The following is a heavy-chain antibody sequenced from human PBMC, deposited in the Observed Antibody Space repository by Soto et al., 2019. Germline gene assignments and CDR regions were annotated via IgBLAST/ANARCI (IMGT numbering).Heavy chain of an antibody. CDR1: GDSVSSNSAA. Sequence: SQTLSLTCAISGDSVSSNSAAWNWIRQSPSRGLEWLGRTYYRSKWYNDYAVSVKSRITINPDTFKNQFSLQPNSVTPEDTAVYYCARASRAAMVTSAWFDPWGQGXLVTVYS. J-gene: IGHJ5*02. CDR3: ARASRAAMVTSAWFDP. V-gene: IGHV6-1*01. D-gene: IGHD5-18*01. CDR2: TYYRSKWYN.